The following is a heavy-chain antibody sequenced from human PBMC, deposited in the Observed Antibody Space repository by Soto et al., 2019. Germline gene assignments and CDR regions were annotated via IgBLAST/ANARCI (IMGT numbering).Heavy chain of an antibody. J-gene: IGHJ6*02. CDR3: AKAMGLIAAAGGGYYYYYGMDV. V-gene: IGHV3-23*01. D-gene: IGHD6-13*01. CDR2: ISGSGGST. CDR1: GFTFSSYA. Sequence: EVQLLESGGGLVQPGGSLRLSCAASGFTFSSYAMSWVRQAPGKGLEWVSAISGSGGSTYYADSVKGRFTISRDNSKNTLYLQMNSLRAEDTAVYYCAKAMGLIAAAGGGYYYYYGMDVWGQGTTVTVSS.